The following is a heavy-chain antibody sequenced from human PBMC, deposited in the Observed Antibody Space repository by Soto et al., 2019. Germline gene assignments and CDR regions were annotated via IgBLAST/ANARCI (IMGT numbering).Heavy chain of an antibody. D-gene: IGHD3-10*01. CDR2: IRSKAYGGTT. CDR1: GFTFGDYA. CDR3: TRVFGDYYYYYMDV. V-gene: IGHV3-49*03. J-gene: IGHJ6*03. Sequence: GGSLRLSCTASGFTFGDYAMSWFRQAPGKGLEWVGFIRSKAYGGTTEYAASVKGRFTISRDDSKSIAYLQMNSLKTEDTAVYYCTRVFGDYYYYYMDVWGKGTTVTVSS.